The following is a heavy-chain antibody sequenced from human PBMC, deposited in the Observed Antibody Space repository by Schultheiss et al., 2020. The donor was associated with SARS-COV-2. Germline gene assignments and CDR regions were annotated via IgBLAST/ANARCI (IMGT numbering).Heavy chain of an antibody. V-gene: IGHV1-69*01. CDR3: ARHLPLPLESSSSYGNYYYGMDV. CDR2: IIPIFGIA. J-gene: IGHJ6*02. CDR1: GGTFSSYA. Sequence: KISCKASGGTFSSYAISWVRQAPGQGLEWMGGIIPIFGIANYAQKFQGRVTITADESTSTAYMELSSLRSEDTAVYYCARHLPLPLESSSSYGNYYYGMDVWGQGTTVTVSS. D-gene: IGHD6-6*01.